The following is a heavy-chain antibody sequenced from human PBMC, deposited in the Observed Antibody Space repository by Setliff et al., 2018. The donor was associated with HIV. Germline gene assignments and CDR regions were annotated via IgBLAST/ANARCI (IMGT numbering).Heavy chain of an antibody. J-gene: IGHJ6*03. CDR1: GFRFSTYW. D-gene: IGHD2-8*02. CDR3: ARVFWYGLPQIYYYMDV. Sequence: GESLRLSCAASGFRFSTYWMTWVRQAPGKGLEWVANIKQGGSEKYYVDSVKGRFTLSRDKAKNSLYLQMNSLRAEDTAVYYCARVFWYGLPQIYYYMDVWGKGTTVTVSS. CDR2: IKQGGSEK. V-gene: IGHV3-7*01.